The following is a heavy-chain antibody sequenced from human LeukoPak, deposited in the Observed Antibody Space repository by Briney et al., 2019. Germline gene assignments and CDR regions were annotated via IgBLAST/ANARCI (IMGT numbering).Heavy chain of an antibody. J-gene: IGHJ4*02. CDR1: GFTFSMYW. CDR3: ARDYYDSSGNLLVAN. V-gene: IGHV3-7*01. CDR2: IKEDGSEK. D-gene: IGHD3-22*01. Sequence: AGGSLRLSCAVSGFTFSMYWMSWVRQAPGKGLEWVAGIKEDGSEKYYVDSVKGRFTISRDNTKNSLFLQMNSLRAEDTAVYFCARDYYDSSGNLLVANWGQGTLVTVSS.